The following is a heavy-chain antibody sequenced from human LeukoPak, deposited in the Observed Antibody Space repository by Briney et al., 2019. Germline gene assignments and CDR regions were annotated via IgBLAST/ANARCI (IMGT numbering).Heavy chain of an antibody. D-gene: IGHD4-17*01. CDR2: IKQDGSEQ. CDR3: AKDPNGDYVGAFDM. CDR1: GFTFSGYW. J-gene: IGHJ3*02. V-gene: IGHV3-7*03. Sequence: GGSLRLSCAGSGFTFSGYWMNWVRQIPGKGLEWVAIIKQDGSEQFYVDSVKGRFTISRDNAKSSLYLQMNGLRAEDTALYYCAKDPNGDYVGAFDMWGQGTMVTVSS.